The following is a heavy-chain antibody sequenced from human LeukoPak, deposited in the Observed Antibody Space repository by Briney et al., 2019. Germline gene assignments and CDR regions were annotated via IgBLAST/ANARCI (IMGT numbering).Heavy chain of an antibody. CDR2: MSSDGNTE. CDR1: GFTFFTYG. CDR3: ARDLRKGRYFDY. J-gene: IGHJ4*02. Sequence: GRSLRLSCAASGFTFFTYGMHWVRQAPGKGLEWVAIMSSDGNTEYYADSVKGRFTISRDNSRNTLYLQMNSLRVEDTAVYYCARDLRKGRYFDYWGQGTLVTVSS. V-gene: IGHV3-33*01. D-gene: IGHD3-9*01.